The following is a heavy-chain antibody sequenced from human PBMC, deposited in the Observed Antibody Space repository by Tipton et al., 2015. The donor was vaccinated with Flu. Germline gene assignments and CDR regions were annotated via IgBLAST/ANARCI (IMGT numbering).Heavy chain of an antibody. J-gene: IGHJ4*02. D-gene: IGHD6-13*01. V-gene: IGHV3-48*03. Sequence: SLRLSCAVSGFTFSSYEMNWVRQAPGKGLEWLSYISSSGSTISCADSVRGRFTISRDNAKNSMYLQMSGLRGEDTAVYYCARDGVAPGIYFDYWGQGTLVTVSS. CDR3: ARDGVAPGIYFDY. CDR1: GFTFSSYE. CDR2: ISSSGSTI.